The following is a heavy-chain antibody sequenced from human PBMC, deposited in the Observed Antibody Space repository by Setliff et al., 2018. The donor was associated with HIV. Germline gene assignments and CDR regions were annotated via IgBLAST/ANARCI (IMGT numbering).Heavy chain of an antibody. CDR3: ARDLDILTGLNY. CDR1: GFTFSRHS. V-gene: IGHV3-21*01. Sequence: PGGSLRLSCAASGFTFSRHSMNWVRQAPGKGLEWVSYISSSGNYINYADSVKGRFTISRDNANNLLYLQMNSLRAEDTAVFYCARDLDILTGLNYWGQGTLVT. J-gene: IGHJ4*02. D-gene: IGHD3-9*01. CDR2: ISSSGNYI.